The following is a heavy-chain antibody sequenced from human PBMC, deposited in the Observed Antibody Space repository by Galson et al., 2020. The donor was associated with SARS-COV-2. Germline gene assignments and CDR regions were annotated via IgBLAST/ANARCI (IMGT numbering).Heavy chain of an antibody. Sequence: GESLKISCAASGFTFSSYGMHWVRQAPGKGLEWVAVISYDGSNKYYADSVKGRFTISRDNSKNTLYLQMNSLRAEDTAVYYCAREGPLGENYYYDGMDVWGQGTTVTVAS. D-gene: IGHD3-10*01. J-gene: IGHJ6*02. V-gene: IGHV3-30*03. CDR1: GFTFSSYG. CDR3: AREGPLGENYYYDGMDV. CDR2: ISYDGSNK.